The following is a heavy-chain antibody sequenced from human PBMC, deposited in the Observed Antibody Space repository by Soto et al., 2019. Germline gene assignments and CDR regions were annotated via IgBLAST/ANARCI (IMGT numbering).Heavy chain of an antibody. V-gene: IGHV1-2*02. J-gene: IGHJ6*02. CDR1: GYTFTSYY. D-gene: IGHD3-16*01. CDR2: ITPDSGVT. CDR3: ARDRGVRDV. Sequence: QVQLVQSGAEVKKPGASVKVSCKASGYTFTSYYMHWLRQAPGKGLEWMGWITPDSGVTYYPHKFEDRVTMTRDTSISTAYMALSGLTSDDTALYYCARDRGVRDVWCQGTTVSVSS.